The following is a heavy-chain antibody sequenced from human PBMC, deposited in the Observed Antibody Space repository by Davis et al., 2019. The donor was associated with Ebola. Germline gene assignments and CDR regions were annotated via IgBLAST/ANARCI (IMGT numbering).Heavy chain of an antibody. J-gene: IGHJ4*02. V-gene: IGHV1-2*02. D-gene: IGHD3-22*01. CDR3: ARALDDSSGYDRSPDY. CDR2: INPNSGGT. Sequence: ASVKVSCKTSGYIFTGYYMHWVRQAPGQGLEWMGWINPNSGGTNYAQKFQGRVTMTRDTSISTAYMELSRLRSDDTAVYYCARALDDSSGYDRSPDYWGQGTLVTVSS. CDR1: GYIFTGYY.